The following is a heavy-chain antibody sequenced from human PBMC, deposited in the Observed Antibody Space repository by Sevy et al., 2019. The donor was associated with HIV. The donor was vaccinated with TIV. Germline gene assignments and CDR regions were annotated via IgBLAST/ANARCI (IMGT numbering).Heavy chain of an antibody. V-gene: IGHV1-18*01. CDR2: ISGYNGDT. D-gene: IGHD2-15*01. CDR3: ASEGVVDSSAQLQYYYYGMDV. CDR1: GYIFTSYG. Sequence: ASVKVSCKASGYIFTSYGISWVQQAPGQGLEWMGWISGYNGDTNYAQKFQGRVTMTTDTSTSTAYMELRSLRSDDTAVYYCASEGVVDSSAQLQYYYYGMDVWGQRTTVTVSS. J-gene: IGHJ6*02.